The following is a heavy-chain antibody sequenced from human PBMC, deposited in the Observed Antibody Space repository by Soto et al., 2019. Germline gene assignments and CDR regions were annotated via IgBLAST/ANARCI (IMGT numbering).Heavy chain of an antibody. D-gene: IGHD5-18*01. V-gene: IGHV4-59*08. CDR3: ARLKGYSPYPGRDYYYYYGMDV. J-gene: IGHJ6*02. CDR2: IYYSGST. Sequence: SETLSLTCTVSGGSISSYYWSWIRQPPGKGLEWIGYIYYSGSTNYNPSLKSRVTISVDTSKNQFSLKLNSMTAADTAVYYCARLKGYSPYPGRDYYYYYGMDVWGQGTTVTVYS. CDR1: GGSISSYY.